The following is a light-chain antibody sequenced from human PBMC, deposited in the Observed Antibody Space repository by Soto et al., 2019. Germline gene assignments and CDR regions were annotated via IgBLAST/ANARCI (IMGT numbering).Light chain of an antibody. Sequence: DIQMTQSPSTLSASVGDRVTITCRASQSISSWLAWYQQKPGKAPKLLIYDASSLESGVPSRFSGSGSGTEFTLTISSLQPDDFAIYYCQQYESYSPTFGQGTKVDIK. CDR1: QSISSW. V-gene: IGKV1-5*01. CDR3: QQYESYSPT. CDR2: DAS. J-gene: IGKJ1*01.